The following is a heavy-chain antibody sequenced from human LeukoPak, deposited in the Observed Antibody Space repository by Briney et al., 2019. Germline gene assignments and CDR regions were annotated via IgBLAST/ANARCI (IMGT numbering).Heavy chain of an antibody. J-gene: IGHJ4*02. CDR2: MNPNSGNT. V-gene: IGHV1-8*01. CDR3: ATLSNYYGSGSSNSPYYFDY. CDR1: GYTFTSYD. Sequence: ASVKVSCKASGYTFTSYDINWVRQATGQGLEWMGWMNPNSGNTGYAQKFQGRVTMTGNTSISTAYMELSSLRSEDTAVYYCATLSNYYGSGSSNSPYYFDYWGQGTLVTVSS. D-gene: IGHD3-10*01.